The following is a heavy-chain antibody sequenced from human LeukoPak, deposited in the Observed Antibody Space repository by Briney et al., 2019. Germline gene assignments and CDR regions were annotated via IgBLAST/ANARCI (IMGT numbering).Heavy chain of an antibody. J-gene: IGHJ4*02. Sequence: SETLSLTCTVSGYSIRSGYYWGWIRQSPQKGLEWIGNIYHSGSTDYNPSLKSRVTILLDTSMNQFSLKLASVTAADTAVYYCARGAPPQNWGQGALVTVSS. CDR1: GYSIRSGYY. CDR2: IYHSGST. CDR3: ARGAPPQN. V-gene: IGHV4-38-2*02.